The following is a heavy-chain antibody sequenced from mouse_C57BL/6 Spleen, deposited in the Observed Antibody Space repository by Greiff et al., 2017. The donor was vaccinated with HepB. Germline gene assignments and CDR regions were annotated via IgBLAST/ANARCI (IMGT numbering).Heavy chain of an antibody. J-gene: IGHJ2*01. CDR1: GYTFTDYY. CDR2: INTNNGGT. V-gene: IGHV1-26*01. CDR3: AIYGNYYFDY. D-gene: IGHD2-1*01. Sequence: EVKLQQSGPELVKPGASVKISCKASGYTFTDYYMNWVKQSHGKSLEWIGDINTNNGGTSYNQKFKGKATLTVDKSSSTAYMELRSLTSEDSAVYYCAIYGNYYFDYWGQGTTLTVSS.